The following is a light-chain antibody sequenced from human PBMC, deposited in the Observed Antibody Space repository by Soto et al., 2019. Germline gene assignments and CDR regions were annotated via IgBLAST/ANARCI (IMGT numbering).Light chain of an antibody. J-gene: IGLJ3*02. CDR2: EVN. V-gene: IGLV2-8*01. Sequence: QSALTQPPSASGSPGQSVTISCTGTSSDVGGYNYVSWYQQHPGKAPKVMIYEVNKRPSGVPDRFSGSKSGNTASLTVSGXXXXDEADYYCKSYTGINNWVFGGGTKLTVL. CDR3: KSYTGINNWV. CDR1: SSDVGGYNY.